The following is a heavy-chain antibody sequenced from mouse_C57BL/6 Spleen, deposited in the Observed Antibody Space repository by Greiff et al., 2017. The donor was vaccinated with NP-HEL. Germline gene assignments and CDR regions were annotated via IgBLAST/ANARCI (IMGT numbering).Heavy chain of an antibody. CDR3: ARVLRSYFDY. V-gene: IGHV1-54*01. Sequence: QVQLQQSGAELVRPGTSVKVSCKASGYAFTNYLIEWVKQRPGQGLEWIGVINPGSGGTNYNEKFKGKATLTADKSSSTAYMQLSSLTSEDSAVYFCARVLRSYFDYWGQGTTLTVSS. J-gene: IGHJ2*01. CDR1: GYAFTNYL. CDR2: INPGSGGT. D-gene: IGHD1-1*01.